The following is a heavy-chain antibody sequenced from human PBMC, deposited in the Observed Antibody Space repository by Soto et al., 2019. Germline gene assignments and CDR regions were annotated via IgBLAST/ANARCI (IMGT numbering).Heavy chain of an antibody. Sequence: EVQLVESGGGLVQPGRSLRLSCAASGFTFDDYAMHWVRQAPGKGLEWVSGISWNSGSIGYEDSVKGRFTISRDNANNSLYLQMNSLRAKDTALYYCAKGSVAVAPFNAFDIWGQGTMVTVSS. CDR2: ISWNSGSI. D-gene: IGHD6-19*01. V-gene: IGHV3-9*01. J-gene: IGHJ3*02. CDR3: AKGSVAVAPFNAFDI. CDR1: GFTFDDYA.